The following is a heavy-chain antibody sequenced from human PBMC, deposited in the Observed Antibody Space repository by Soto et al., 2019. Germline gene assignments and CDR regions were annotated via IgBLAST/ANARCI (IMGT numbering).Heavy chain of an antibody. Sequence: QVQLQESGPGLVKPSGTLSLTCAVSGGSISSSNWWSWVRQPPGKGLEWIGEIYHSGNTNYNPSLKRRVTMAGGKSRNQFSLKLSSVTAADTAVYYCARRWGEGRVDYWGQGTLVTVSS. D-gene: IGHD3-10*01. J-gene: IGHJ4*02. V-gene: IGHV4-4*02. CDR2: IYHSGNT. CDR3: ARRWGEGRVDY. CDR1: GGSISSSNW.